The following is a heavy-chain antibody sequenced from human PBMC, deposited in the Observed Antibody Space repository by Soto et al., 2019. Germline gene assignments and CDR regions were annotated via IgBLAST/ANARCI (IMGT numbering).Heavy chain of an antibody. Sequence: SETLSLTCTVFGGSSVSVGYYWSWIRQNPGKGLEWIGYIYYSGSTYYNPSLKSRVTISVDTSKNQFSLKLSSVTAADTAVYFCSRLVYPEYYKSNGSTWFEPRGQGTLVTVSP. CDR2: IYYSGST. CDR1: GGSSVSVGYY. V-gene: IGHV4-31*03. CDR3: SRLVYPEYYKSNGSTWFEP. J-gene: IGHJ5*02. D-gene: IGHD3-22*01.